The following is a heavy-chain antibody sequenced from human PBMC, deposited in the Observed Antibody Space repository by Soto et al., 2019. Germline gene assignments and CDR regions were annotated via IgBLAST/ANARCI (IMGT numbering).Heavy chain of an antibody. CDR3: AKSQGSRTSLEIYYYYYYGMDV. CDR2: IIPISDTT. Sequence: QVQLVQSGAEVKKPGSSVKVSCKASGGTFSSYAISWVRQAPGQGLEWMGGIIPISDTTNYAQKFHGRVTMTADESTSTAYMELSSLRSEDTAVYYCAKSQGSRTSLEIYYYYYYGMDVWGQGTTVTVSS. CDR1: GGTFSSYA. V-gene: IGHV1-69*01. D-gene: IGHD2-2*01. J-gene: IGHJ6*02.